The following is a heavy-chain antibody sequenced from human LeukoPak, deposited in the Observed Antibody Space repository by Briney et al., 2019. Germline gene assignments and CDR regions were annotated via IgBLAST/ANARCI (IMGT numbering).Heavy chain of an antibody. D-gene: IGHD1-26*01. V-gene: IGHV4-59*08. Sequence: PSDTLSLTCTVSGASMNNYYWSWIRQSPEKGLEWLGFAFSRGTTNLNPSFKSRLIMSIDTSKNQFSLRLSSVTAADTAVYFCARSWAAKWELPGQFDSWGQGRLVSVSS. J-gene: IGHJ4*02. CDR1: GASMNNYY. CDR2: AFSRGTT. CDR3: ARSWAAKWELPGQFDS.